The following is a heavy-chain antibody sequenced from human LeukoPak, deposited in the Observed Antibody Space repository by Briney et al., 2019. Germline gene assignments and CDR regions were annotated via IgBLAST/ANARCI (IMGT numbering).Heavy chain of an antibody. CDR2: IIPTFGSP. CDR1: GYTFTGYY. J-gene: IGHJ4*02. V-gene: IGHV1-69*06. CDR3: AGGAIENWSSGKLIDY. Sequence: GASVKVSCKASGYTFTGYYMHWVRQAPEQGLEWMGGIIPTFGSPNYAPRFQGRLTITADKSTNTAYMELTNLGSNDTALYYCAGGAIENWSSGKLIDYWGQGTLVVVSS. D-gene: IGHD1-1*01.